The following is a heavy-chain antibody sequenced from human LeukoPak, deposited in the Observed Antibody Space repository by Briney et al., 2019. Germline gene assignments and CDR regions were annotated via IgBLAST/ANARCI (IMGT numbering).Heavy chain of an antibody. V-gene: IGHV4-61*02. Sequence: PSQTLSLTCTVSGGSISSGSYYWSWIRQPAGKGLEWIGRIYTSGSTNYNPSLKSRVTISVDTSKNQFSLKLSSVTAADTAVYYCARHAPIVVVIAPLLDWGQGTLVTVSS. D-gene: IGHD2-21*01. CDR1: GGSISSGSYY. CDR3: ARHAPIVVVIAPLLD. CDR2: IYTSGST. J-gene: IGHJ4*02.